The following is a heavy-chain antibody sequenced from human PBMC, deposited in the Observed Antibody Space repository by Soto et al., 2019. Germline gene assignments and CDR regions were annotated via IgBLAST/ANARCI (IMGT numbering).Heavy chain of an antibody. CDR2: ISSSGGST. V-gene: IGHV3-23*04. J-gene: IGHJ4*02. CDR3: AKDQRDSGGGDY. D-gene: IGHD6-19*01. Sequence: EVQLVESGGGLVQPGGSLRLSCAASGFTFSSYSMNWVRQAPGKGLEWVSYISSSGGSTYYADSVKGRFTISRDNSKNTLYLQMNSLRAEDTAVYYCAKDQRDSGGGDYWGQGTLVTVSS. CDR1: GFTFSSYS.